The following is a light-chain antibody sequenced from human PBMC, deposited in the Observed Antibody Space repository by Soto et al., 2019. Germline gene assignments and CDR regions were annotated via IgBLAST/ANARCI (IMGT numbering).Light chain of an antibody. Sequence: DIQMTQSPSSLSASVGDRVTITCRASQSISRYLNWYQQKPGKPPKLLISATSTLQSGVPSRFSGSGSGTDFTLTISSLQPEDFATYYCQQSYSTPLTCGGGTKVDIK. CDR2: ATS. CDR3: QQSYSTPLT. CDR1: QSISRY. J-gene: IGKJ4*01. V-gene: IGKV1-39*01.